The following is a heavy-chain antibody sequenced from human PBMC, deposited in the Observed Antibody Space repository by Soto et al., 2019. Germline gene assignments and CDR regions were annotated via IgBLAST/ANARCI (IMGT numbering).Heavy chain of an antibody. CDR2: IYYTGSN. D-gene: IGHD3-22*01. CDR3: ARVDSSGSYFDY. CDR1: GGSISSYY. J-gene: IGHJ4*02. V-gene: IGHV4-59*01. Sequence: QVQLQESGPGLVKPSETLSLTCTVSGGSISSYYWSWIRQPPGKGLEWIAYIYYTGSNNYNPSLKRRVTLSADTSKNQFSLKLISVTAADTAMYYCARVDSSGSYFDYWGQGTLVTVSS.